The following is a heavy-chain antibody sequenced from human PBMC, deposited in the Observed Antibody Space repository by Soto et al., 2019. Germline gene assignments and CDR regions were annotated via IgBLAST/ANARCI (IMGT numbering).Heavy chain of an antibody. CDR1: GGSISSSSYY. Sequence: SETLSLTCTVSGGSISSSSYYWGWIRQPPGKGLEWIGSIYYSGSTYYNPSLKSRVTISVDTSKNQFSLKLSSVTAADTAVYYCARLDGSGSLLYYYYYMDVWGKGTTVTVSS. D-gene: IGHD3-10*01. V-gene: IGHV4-39*01. J-gene: IGHJ6*03. CDR3: ARLDGSGSLLYYYYYMDV. CDR2: IYYSGST.